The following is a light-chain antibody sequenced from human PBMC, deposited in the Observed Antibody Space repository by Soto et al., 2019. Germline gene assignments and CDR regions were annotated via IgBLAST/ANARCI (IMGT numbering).Light chain of an antibody. J-gene: IGKJ1*01. CDR3: QHYGGLWT. CDR2: DAS. V-gene: IGKV1-5*01. CDR1: QSITNR. Sequence: DIQMTQSPSTVSASVGDRVTITCRASQSITNRLAWYEQXPGKAPKVLIYDASNLESGVPSRFSGSGSGTEFSLTISSMQPDDFATYYCQHYGGLWTFGQGTKVDIK.